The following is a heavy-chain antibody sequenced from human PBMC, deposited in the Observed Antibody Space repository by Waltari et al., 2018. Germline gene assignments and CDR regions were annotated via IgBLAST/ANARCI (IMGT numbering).Heavy chain of an antibody. CDR2: MNPNSGNT. J-gene: IGHJ4*02. V-gene: IGHV1-8*03. Sequence: QVQLVQSGAEVKKPGASVKVSCKASGSTFTSYGLIWVQQATGQGLEWMGWMNPNSGNTGYAQKFQGRVTITSNTSISTAYMELSSLRSEDTAVYYCARGTYDSSGYYEGAYWGQGTLVTVSS. CDR1: GSTFTSYG. CDR3: ARGTYDSSGYYEGAY. D-gene: IGHD3-22*01.